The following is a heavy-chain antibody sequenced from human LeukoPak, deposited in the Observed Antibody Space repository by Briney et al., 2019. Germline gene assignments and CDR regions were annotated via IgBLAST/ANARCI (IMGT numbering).Heavy chain of an antibody. CDR1: GFTFSSYA. J-gene: IGHJ5*02. V-gene: IGHV3-30-3*01. CDR3: AKDPDIYSSSWAWDYNWFDP. D-gene: IGHD6-13*01. Sequence: GGSLRLSCAASGFTFSSYAMHWVRQAPGKGLEWVAVISYDGSNKYYADSVKGRFTISRDNSKNTLYLQMNSLRAEDTAVYYCAKDPDIYSSSWAWDYNWFDPWGQGTLVTVSS. CDR2: ISYDGSNK.